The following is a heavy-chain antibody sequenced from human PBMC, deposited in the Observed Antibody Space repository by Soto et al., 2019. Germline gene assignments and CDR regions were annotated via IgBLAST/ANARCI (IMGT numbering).Heavy chain of an antibody. CDR2: ISGSGGST. Sequence: EVQLLESGGGLVQPGGSLRLSCAASGFTFSSYAMRWVRQAPVKGLAWVSAISGSGGSTYYAESVKGRFTISRDNSKNTLYLQMSSLIAGDTAVYYWARRGSGSYYDYWGQGTLVTVSS. D-gene: IGHD1-26*01. CDR1: GFTFSSYA. J-gene: IGHJ4*02. V-gene: IGHV3-23*01. CDR3: ARRGSGSYYDY.